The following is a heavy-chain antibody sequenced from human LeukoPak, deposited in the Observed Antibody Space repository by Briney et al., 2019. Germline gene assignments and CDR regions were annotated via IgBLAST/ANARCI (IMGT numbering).Heavy chain of an antibody. V-gene: IGHV3-7*01. CDR2: IKQDGSEK. D-gene: IGHD2-15*01. J-gene: IGHJ4*02. CDR1: GFTFSSYW. Sequence: GGSLRLSCAVSGFTFSSYWMNWVRQAPGKGLEWVAKIKQDGSEKYYVDSVKGRFTISRDNAKNSLYLQMNSLRAEDTAVYYCARDYRGYRAPYYFDYWGQGTLVTVSS. CDR3: ARDYRGYRAPYYFDY.